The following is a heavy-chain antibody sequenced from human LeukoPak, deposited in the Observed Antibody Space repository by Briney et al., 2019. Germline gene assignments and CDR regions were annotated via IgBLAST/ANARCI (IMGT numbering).Heavy chain of an antibody. Sequence: GGSLRLSCAASGFTFISYWMHWVRQAPGKGLVWVSRINSDGSTTSYAASVKGRFTISRDTAKNTLYLQMNSLRAEDTAVYYCARGHHYYDSSEYYYWGQGTLVTVSS. V-gene: IGHV3-74*01. D-gene: IGHD3-22*01. J-gene: IGHJ4*02. CDR1: GFTFISYW. CDR2: INSDGSTT. CDR3: ARGHHYYDSSEYYY.